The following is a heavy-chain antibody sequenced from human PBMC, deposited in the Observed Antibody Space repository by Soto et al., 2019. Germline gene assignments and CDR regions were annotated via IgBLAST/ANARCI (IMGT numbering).Heavy chain of an antibody. J-gene: IGHJ6*02. CDR2: ISYDGSNK. CDR3: ARAQRGSSPFYYYYGMDV. Sequence: GGSLRLSCAASGFTFSSYGMNWVRQAPGKGLEWVAVISYDGSNKYYADSVKGRFTISRDNSKNTLYLQMNSLRAEDTAVYYCARAQRGSSPFYYYYGMDVWGQGTTVTVSS. D-gene: IGHD6-13*01. V-gene: IGHV3-30*03. CDR1: GFTFSSYG.